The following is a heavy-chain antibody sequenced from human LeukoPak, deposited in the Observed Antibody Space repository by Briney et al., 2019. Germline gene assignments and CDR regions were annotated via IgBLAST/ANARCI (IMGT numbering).Heavy chain of an antibody. CDR1: GITFSSYW. D-gene: IGHD4-17*01. V-gene: IGHV3-7*01. CDR2: IKQDGSEK. J-gene: IGHJ4*02. Sequence: GGSLRLSCAVSGITFSSYWMSWVRQAPGKGLEWVANIKQDGSEKYYVDSVTGRFTISRDNAKNSPFLQMNSLRAEDTAVYYCAIGDSFDFWGQGTLVTVSS. CDR3: AIGDSFDF.